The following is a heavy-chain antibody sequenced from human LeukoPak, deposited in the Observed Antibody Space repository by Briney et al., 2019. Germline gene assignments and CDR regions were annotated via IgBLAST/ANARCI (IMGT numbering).Heavy chain of an antibody. CDR3: ARDRKYSSSWYGEDDAFDI. CDR1: RGSTSTYY. D-gene: IGHD6-13*01. CDR2: IYPSGNT. Sequence: SETLSLTCTVSRGSTSTYYWSWIRQPAGKGLEWIGRIYPSGNTNFNPSLMSRVTMSIDTSKNQFSLKLSSVTAADTAVYYCARDRKYSSSWYGEDDAFDIWGQGTMVTVSS. V-gene: IGHV4-4*07. J-gene: IGHJ3*02.